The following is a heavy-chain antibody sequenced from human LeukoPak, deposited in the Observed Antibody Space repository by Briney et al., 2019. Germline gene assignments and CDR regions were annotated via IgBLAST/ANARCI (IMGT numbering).Heavy chain of an antibody. J-gene: IGHJ6*03. Sequence: GGSLRLSCPASGFTFSSYEMNWVRQAPGKGLEGVSYISSSGSTIYYADSVKDRFTISRDNAKNSLYLQMNSLRAEDRAVYYCARGWSYDYVWGSYRYYYYMDVWGKGTTVTISS. CDR2: ISSSGSTI. CDR3: ARGWSYDYVWGSYRYYYYMDV. D-gene: IGHD3-16*02. CDR1: GFTFSSYE. V-gene: IGHV3-48*03.